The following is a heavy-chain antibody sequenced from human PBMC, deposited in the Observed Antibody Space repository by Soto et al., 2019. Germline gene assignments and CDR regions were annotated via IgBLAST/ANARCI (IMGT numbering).Heavy chain of an antibody. V-gene: IGHV3-11*01. J-gene: IGHJ4*02. Sequence: GGSLRLSCAASGFTFSDYYMSWIRQAPGKGPEWVSYISNRGGDIYYADSVKGRFTISRDNAKNSLYLQMNSLRAEDTAVYYCASYARGYSKGFDYWGQGTLVTVSS. D-gene: IGHD5-12*01. CDR3: ASYARGYSKGFDY. CDR2: ISNRGGDI. CDR1: GFTFSDYY.